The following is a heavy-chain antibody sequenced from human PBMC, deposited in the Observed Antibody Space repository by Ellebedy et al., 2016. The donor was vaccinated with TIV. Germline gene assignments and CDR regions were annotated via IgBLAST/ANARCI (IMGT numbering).Heavy chain of an antibody. CDR3: ARIVAKGMDV. CDR2: INHREST. D-gene: IGHD5-12*01. Sequence: SETLSLTCTVYGVSFSGNYWTWIRQPPGKGLEWIAEINHRESTNHNPSLKSRVTVSVDTSKNQFSLKLNSMTAADTAVYYCARIVAKGMDVWGQGTTVTVSS. J-gene: IGHJ6*02. V-gene: IGHV4-34*01. CDR1: GVSFSGNY.